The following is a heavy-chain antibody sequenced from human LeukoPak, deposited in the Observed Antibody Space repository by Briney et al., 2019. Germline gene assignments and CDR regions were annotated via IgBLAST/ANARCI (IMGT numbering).Heavy chain of an antibody. V-gene: IGHV1-46*01. CDR1: GYTFTRYY. Sequence: GASVKVSCKAFGYTFTRYYMHWVRQAPGQGPEWMGVISPSGGSTTYAQKFQGRVTLTRDMSTSTDYLELSSLRSEDTAVYYCSTDSTIVYWGQGTLVTVSS. J-gene: IGHJ4*02. CDR2: ISPSGGST. D-gene: IGHD3-9*01. CDR3: STDSTIVY.